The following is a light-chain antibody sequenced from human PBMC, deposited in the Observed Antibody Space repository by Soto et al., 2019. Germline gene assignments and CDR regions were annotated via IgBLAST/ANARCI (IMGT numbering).Light chain of an antibody. J-gene: IGKJ1*01. CDR3: QQYKSYWT. CDR1: QRISTW. V-gene: IGKV1-5*01. Sequence: DIPTTQSPSTLSASVGDGVTITCRASQRISTWLAWYKQKPGKAPNLLISDASSLETGVPSRFSGSGSGTEFTLTIKSLKPDDFATYYCQQYKSYWTFGQGTKVDIK. CDR2: DAS.